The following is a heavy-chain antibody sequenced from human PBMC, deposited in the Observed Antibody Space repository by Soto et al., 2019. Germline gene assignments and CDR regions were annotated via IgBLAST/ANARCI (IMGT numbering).Heavy chain of an antibody. J-gene: IGHJ6*02. CDR2: IIPIFGTA. CDR3: ARGHCSSTSCYQLGLRERSYYGMDV. D-gene: IGHD2-2*01. Sequence: QVQLVQSGAEVKKPGSSVKVSCKASGGTFSSYAISWVRQAPGQGLEWMGGIIPIFGTANYAQKFQGSVTITADESTSTASKELSSLRSEDTAVYYCARGHCSSTSCYQLGLRERSYYGMDVLGQGTTVTVSS. V-gene: IGHV1-69*01. CDR1: GGTFSSYA.